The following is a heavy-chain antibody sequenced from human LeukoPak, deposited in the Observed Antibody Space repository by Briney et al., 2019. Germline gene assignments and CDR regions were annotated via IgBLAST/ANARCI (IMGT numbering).Heavy chain of an antibody. J-gene: IGHJ1*01. CDR3: ATLYDSSGNEYFRH. V-gene: IGHV3-21*01. CDR2: ISSSSSYI. CDR1: GFTFSSYS. Sequence: GGSLRLSCAASGFTFSSYSMNWVRQAPGKGLEWVSSISSSSSYIYYADSVKGRFTISRDNAKNSLYLQMNSLRAEDTAVYYCATLYDSSGNEYFRHWGQGTLVTASS. D-gene: IGHD3-22*01.